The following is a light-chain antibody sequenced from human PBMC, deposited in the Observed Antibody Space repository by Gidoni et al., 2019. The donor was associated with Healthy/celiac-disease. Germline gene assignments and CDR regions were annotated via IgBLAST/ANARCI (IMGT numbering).Light chain of an antibody. CDR1: QSVSSSY. J-gene: IGKJ5*01. CDR2: DAS. Sequence: EIVLTQSPATLSLSPGARATLSCGASQSVSSSYLAWYQQKPGLAPRLLIYDASSRATGIPVRFSGSGSGTDFTLTISRLEPEDFAVYYCQQYGSSPITFGQGTRLEIK. CDR3: QQYGSSPIT. V-gene: IGKV3D-20*01.